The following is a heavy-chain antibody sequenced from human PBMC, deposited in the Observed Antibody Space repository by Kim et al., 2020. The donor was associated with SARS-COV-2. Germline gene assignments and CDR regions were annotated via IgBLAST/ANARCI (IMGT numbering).Heavy chain of an antibody. CDR3: ARDAGLRYFDWLSSYFDY. CDR2: IWYDGSNK. CDR1: GFTFSSYG. V-gene: IGHV3-33*01. Sequence: GGSLRLSCAASGFTFSSYGMHWVRQAPGKGLEWVAVIWYDGSNKYYADSVKGRFTISRDNSKNTLYLLMNSLRAEDTAVYYCARDAGLRYFDWLSSYFDYCGQGTLVTVSS. J-gene: IGHJ4*02. D-gene: IGHD3-9*01.